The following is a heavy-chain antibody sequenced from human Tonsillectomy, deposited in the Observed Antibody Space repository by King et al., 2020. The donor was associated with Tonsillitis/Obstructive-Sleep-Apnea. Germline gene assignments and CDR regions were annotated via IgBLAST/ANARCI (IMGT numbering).Heavy chain of an antibody. CDR2: IYPGDSDT. CDR3: ARQTYGDQRGFDY. Sequence: QLVQSGAEVKKPGESLKISCKGSGHSFTSYRIGWVRQMPGKGLEWMAIIYPGDSDTRYSPSFQGQGTISADKSNSTAYLQWSSLKASDTAMYYCARQTYGDQRGFDYWGQGTLVTVSS. D-gene: IGHD4-17*01. V-gene: IGHV5-51*01. J-gene: IGHJ4*02. CDR1: GHSFTSYR.